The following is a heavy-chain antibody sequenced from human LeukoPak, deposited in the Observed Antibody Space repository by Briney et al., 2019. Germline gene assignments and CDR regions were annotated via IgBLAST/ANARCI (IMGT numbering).Heavy chain of an antibody. CDR1: GFTFSNAW. CDR2: IKSKTAGGTI. D-gene: IGHD5-18*01. V-gene: IGHV3-15*01. CDR3: TTQGYSYGLAFDY. J-gene: IGHJ4*02. Sequence: GGSLRLSCAASGFTFSNAWMTWVRQAPGKGLEWVGRIKSKTAGGTIDYAAPVKGRFTISRDDSKNTLYLQMNSLKTEDTAVYYCTTQGYSYGLAFDYWGQGTLVTVSS.